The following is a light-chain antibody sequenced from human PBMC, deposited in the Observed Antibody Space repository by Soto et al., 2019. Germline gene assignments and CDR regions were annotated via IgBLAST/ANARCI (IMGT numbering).Light chain of an antibody. CDR3: QVWDTSSDHPV. Sequence: SYELTQSPSVSVAPGQTASISCGGNNIGIKDVYWYQQQPGQAPVLVIYDNRDRPSGIPERFSGSNSGNTATLTISRVEAGDEADYYCQVWDTSSDHPVFGGGTKLTVL. J-gene: IGLJ2*01. V-gene: IGLV3-21*01. CDR1: NIGIKD. CDR2: DNR.